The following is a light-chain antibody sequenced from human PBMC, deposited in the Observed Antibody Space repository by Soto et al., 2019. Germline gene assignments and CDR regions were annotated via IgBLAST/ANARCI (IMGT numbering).Light chain of an antibody. CDR1: SSDVGSYNY. CDR3: SSHTTSSTV. V-gene: IGLV2-14*01. J-gene: IGLJ2*01. Sequence: QSVLTQPASVSGSPGQSITISCTATSSDVGSYNYVSWYQQHPGKAPKLMIYEVSNRPSGVSNRFSGSKSGNTASLTISGLQAEDEADYYCSSHTTSSTVFGGGTKLTVL. CDR2: EVS.